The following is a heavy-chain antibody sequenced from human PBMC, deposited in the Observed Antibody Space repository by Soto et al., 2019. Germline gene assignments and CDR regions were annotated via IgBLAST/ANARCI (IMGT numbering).Heavy chain of an antibody. CDR1: GFTFSSYG. Sequence: QVQLVESGGGVVQPGRSLRLSCAASGFTFSSYGMHWVRQAPGKGLEWVAVIWYDGSNKYYADSVKGRFTISRANSKHTLYLPMTSLRAEDTAVYYCARAGDSGSYFQHWGQGTLVTVSS. D-gene: IGHD1-26*01. CDR2: IWYDGSNK. J-gene: IGHJ1*01. CDR3: ARAGDSGSYFQH. V-gene: IGHV3-33*01.